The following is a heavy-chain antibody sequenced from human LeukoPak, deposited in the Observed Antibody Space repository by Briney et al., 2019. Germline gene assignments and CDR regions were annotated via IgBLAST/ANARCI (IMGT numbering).Heavy chain of an antibody. D-gene: IGHD3-16*02. J-gene: IGHJ4*02. CDR3: ARGALGLRLGELSLYFDY. CDR2: ISSSGSTI. CDR1: GFTFSSYE. V-gene: IGHV3-48*03. Sequence: GWSLRLSCAASGFTFSSYEMNWVRQTPGKGLEWVSYISSSGSTIYYADSVKGRFTISRDNAKNSLYLQMNSLRAEDTAVYYCARGALGLRLGELSLYFDYWGQGTLVTVSS.